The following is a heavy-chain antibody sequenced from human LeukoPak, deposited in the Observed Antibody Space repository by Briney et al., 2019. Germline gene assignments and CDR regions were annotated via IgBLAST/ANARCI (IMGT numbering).Heavy chain of an antibody. V-gene: IGHV4-59*01. Sequence: SETLSLTCTVSGGSISSYYWSWIRQPPGKGLEWIGYIYYSGSTNYNPSLKSRVTISVDTSKNQFSLKLSSVTAADTAVYYCVSLSLTSAYWGQGTLVTVSS. CDR2: IYYSGST. CDR1: GGSISSYY. CDR3: VSLSLTSAY. J-gene: IGHJ4*02. D-gene: IGHD3-16*01.